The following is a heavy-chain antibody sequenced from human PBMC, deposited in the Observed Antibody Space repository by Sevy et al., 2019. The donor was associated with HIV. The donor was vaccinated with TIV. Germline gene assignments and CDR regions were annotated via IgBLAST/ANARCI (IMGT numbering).Heavy chain of an antibody. V-gene: IGHV5-51*01. J-gene: IGHJ4*02. CDR2: IYPGDSDT. Sequence: GESLKISCKGSGYSFTSYWIGWVRQMPGKGLEWMGIIYPGDSDTRYSPSFQGQVTISADKSISTAYLQWSSMKASDTAMYYWAGRSVVDSSSRRQFDYWGQGTLVTVSS. CDR1: GYSFTSYW. CDR3: AGRSVVDSSSRRQFDY. D-gene: IGHD6-6*01.